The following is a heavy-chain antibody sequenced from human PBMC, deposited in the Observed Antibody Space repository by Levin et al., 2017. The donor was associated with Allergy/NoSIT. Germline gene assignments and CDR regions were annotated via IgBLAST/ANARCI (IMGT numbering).Heavy chain of an antibody. J-gene: IGHJ5*02. CDR3: ARGPWFDP. CDR2: IGTSNDT. Sequence: GGSLRLSCAASGFTFSRSDMHWVRRSTGKGLEWVSAIGTSNDTYYAASVKGRFSISRENAKDSLYLQMNDLRAGDTTVYSCARGPWFDPWGQGTLVTVSS. CDR1: GFTFSRSD. V-gene: IGHV3-13*01.